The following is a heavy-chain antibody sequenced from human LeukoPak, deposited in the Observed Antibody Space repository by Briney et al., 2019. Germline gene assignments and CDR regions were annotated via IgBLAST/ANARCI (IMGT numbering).Heavy chain of an antibody. CDR3: ASGYSYGYNWFDP. V-gene: IGHV1-69*13. D-gene: IGHD5-18*01. CDR1: GGTFSSCA. Sequence: ASVKVSCKASGGTFSSCAISWVRQAPGQGLEWMGGIIPIFGTANYAQKFQGRVTITADESTSTAYMELSSLRSEDTAVYYCASGYSYGYNWFDPWGQGTLVTVS. J-gene: IGHJ5*02. CDR2: IIPIFGTA.